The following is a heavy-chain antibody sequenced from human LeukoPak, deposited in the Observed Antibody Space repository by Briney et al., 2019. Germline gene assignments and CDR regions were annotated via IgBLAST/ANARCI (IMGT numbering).Heavy chain of an antibody. CDR1: GYTFTGYY. D-gene: IGHD3-3*01. CDR2: INPNSGGT. CDR3: ARGTYYDFWSGYYSDY. V-gene: IGHV1-2*03. Sequence: LGASVKASCKASGYTFTGYYMHWVRQAPGQGLEWMGWINPNSGGTNYAQKFQGRVTMTRDTSISTAYMELSRLRSDDTAVYYCARGTYYDFWSGYYSDYWGQGTLVTVSS. J-gene: IGHJ4*02.